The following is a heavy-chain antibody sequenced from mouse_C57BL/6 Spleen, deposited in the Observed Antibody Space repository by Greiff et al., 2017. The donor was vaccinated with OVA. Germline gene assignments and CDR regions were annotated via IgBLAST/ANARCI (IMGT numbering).Heavy chain of an antibody. V-gene: IGHV1-81*01. CDR3: ARNYYGSSYGGADY. Sequence: VKLQESGAELARPGASVKLSCKASAYTFPAYGIPWVNQRPGQGLEWIGEIYPRVGITYYTEKFKGKATLTGDKSTSTAYMELRSLTSEDAAVYFGARNYYGSSYGGADYWGQGTTLTVSS. D-gene: IGHD1-1*01. J-gene: IGHJ2*01. CDR2: IYPRVGIT. CDR1: AYTFPAYG.